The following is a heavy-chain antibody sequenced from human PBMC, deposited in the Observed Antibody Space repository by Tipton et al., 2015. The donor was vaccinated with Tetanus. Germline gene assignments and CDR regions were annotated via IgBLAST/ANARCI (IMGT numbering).Heavy chain of an antibody. CDR3: ARGGASFVGSSWYSRFDP. CDR2: IYYSGST. D-gene: IGHD6-13*01. V-gene: IGHV4-59*12. Sequence: TLSLTCTVSGGSISSYYWSWIRQPPGKGLEWIGYIYYSGSTNYNPSLKSRVTISVDTSKNQFSLKLSSVNAADTAVYYCARGGASFVGSSWYSRFDPWGQGTLVTVSS. J-gene: IGHJ5*02. CDR1: GGSISSYY.